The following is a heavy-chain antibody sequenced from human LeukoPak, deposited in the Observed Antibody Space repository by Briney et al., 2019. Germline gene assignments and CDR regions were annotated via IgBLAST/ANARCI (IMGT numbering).Heavy chain of an antibody. V-gene: IGHV5-51*01. CDR3: ARVPPAGLLRVNYVFDP. J-gene: IGHJ5*02. CDR1: GYSFTSYW. Sequence: GESLKISCKGSGYSFTSYWIGWVRQMPGKGLEWMGIIYPGDSDTRYSPSFQGQVTISADKSISTAYLQWSSLKASDTAMYYCARVPPAGLLRVNYVFDPWGQGTLVTVSS. D-gene: IGHD3-16*01. CDR2: IYPGDSDT.